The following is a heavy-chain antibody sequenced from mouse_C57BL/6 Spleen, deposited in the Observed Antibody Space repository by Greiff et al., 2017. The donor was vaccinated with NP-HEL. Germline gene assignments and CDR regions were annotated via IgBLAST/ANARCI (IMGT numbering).Heavy chain of an antibody. D-gene: IGHD2-3*01. CDR2: LLPGSGST. V-gene: IGHV1-9*01. CDR3: ARRRDGEGTY. Sequence: QVTLKVSGAELMKPGASVKLSCKATGYTFTGYWIEWVKQRPGHGLEWIGELLPGSGSTNYNEKFKGKATFTADTSSSTAYMQLSSLTTEDSAIYYCARRRDGEGTYWGQGTTLTVSA. J-gene: IGHJ2*01. CDR1: GYTFTGYW.